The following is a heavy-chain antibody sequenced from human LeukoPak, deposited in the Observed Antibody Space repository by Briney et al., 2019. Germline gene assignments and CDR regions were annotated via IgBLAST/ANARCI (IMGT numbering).Heavy chain of an antibody. CDR1: GYTFIIYE. V-gene: IGHV1-8*03. Sequence: ASVMVSCKASGYTFIIYEIQWVRQAPGQGLEWVGWMRPRYGNTAYAQSFQGRVTITRDTSIDTVYMELSGLRSEDTAVYYCARVGAGEGGIDYWAQGTLITVSS. CDR3: ARVGAGEGGIDY. CDR2: MRPRYGNT. J-gene: IGHJ4*02. D-gene: IGHD3-10*01.